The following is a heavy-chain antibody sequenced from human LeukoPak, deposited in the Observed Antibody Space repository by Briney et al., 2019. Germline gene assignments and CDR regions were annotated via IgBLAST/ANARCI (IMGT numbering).Heavy chain of an antibody. CDR1: GGFISSYY. J-gene: IGHJ4*02. V-gene: IGHV4-59*13. Sequence: SETLSLTCTVSGGFISSYYWSWIRQPPGKGPEWIGYIYYSGSTNYNPSLKSRVTISVDTSKNQFSLKLSSVTAADTAVYYCARSTGDYWGQGTLVTVSS. CDR2: IYYSGST. CDR3: ARSTGDY.